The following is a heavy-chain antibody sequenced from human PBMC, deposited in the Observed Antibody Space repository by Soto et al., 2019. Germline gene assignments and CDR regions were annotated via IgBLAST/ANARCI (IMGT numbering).Heavy chain of an antibody. CDR1: GYSFSRYW. Sequence: GESLKISCKGSGYSFSRYWIAWVRQTPGKGLEWMGLIYPGDSDTRYSPSFQGQATISADKSITTAYLQWSSLKASDTAIYYCARDTFSGDSSGPHYWGQGTLVTVS. J-gene: IGHJ4*02. D-gene: IGHD3-22*01. V-gene: IGHV5-51*01. CDR2: IYPGDSDT. CDR3: ARDTFSGDSSGPHY.